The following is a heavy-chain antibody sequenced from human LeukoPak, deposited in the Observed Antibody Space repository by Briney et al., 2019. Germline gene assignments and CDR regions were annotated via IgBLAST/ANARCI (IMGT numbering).Heavy chain of an antibody. D-gene: IGHD6-19*01. V-gene: IGHV1-2*04. CDR2: INPNSGGT. Sequence: ASVKVSCKASGYTFTAQHMHWVRQAPGQGLEWMGWINPNSGGTNYAQKFQGWVTMTRDTPISTAYMELSRLRSDDTAVYYCARAGGASDSSGWYDFDYWGQGTLVTVSS. CDR1: GYTFTAQH. J-gene: IGHJ4*02. CDR3: ARAGGASDSSGWYDFDY.